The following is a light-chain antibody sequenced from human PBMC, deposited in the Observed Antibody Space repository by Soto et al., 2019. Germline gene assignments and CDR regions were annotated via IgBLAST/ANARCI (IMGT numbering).Light chain of an antibody. CDR3: MQASPCHLIP. CDR1: QSLVYSDGNTY. J-gene: IGKJ5*01. Sequence: VAVTHKKLSLPVTLGQPASISCRSSQSLVYSDGNTYLNWFQQRPGQSPRRLIYKVSNRDSGVPDRFSGSGSGTEFKLKISSVEGEDVGVCYCMQASPCHLIPFAEGTRLEIK. CDR2: KVS. V-gene: IGKV2-30*01.